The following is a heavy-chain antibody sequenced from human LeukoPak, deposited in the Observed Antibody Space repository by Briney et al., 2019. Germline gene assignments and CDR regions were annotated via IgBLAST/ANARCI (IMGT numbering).Heavy chain of an antibody. CDR1: GFTVSSNY. CDR2: IYSGGST. Sequence: GGSLRLSCAASGFTVSSNYMSWVRQAPGKGLEWVSVIYSGGSTYYADSVKGRFTISRDNSKNTLYLQMSSLRVEDTAVYFCPLPTLGYWGQGTLVTVSS. V-gene: IGHV3-66*01. CDR3: PLPTLGY. J-gene: IGHJ4*02.